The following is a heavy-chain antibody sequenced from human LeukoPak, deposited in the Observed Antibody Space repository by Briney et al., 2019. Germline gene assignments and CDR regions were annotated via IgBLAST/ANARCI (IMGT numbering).Heavy chain of an antibody. D-gene: IGHD3-10*01. CDR3: ARFETYYYGSGAVGYFDY. J-gene: IGHJ4*02. V-gene: IGHV1-2*02. CDR2: INPNSGGT. Sequence: ASVKVSCKASGYTFTGYYMHWVRQAPGQGLEWMGWINPNSGGTNYAQKFQGRVTMTRDTSISTAYMELSRLRSDDTAVYYCARFETYYYGSGAVGYFDYWGQGTLVTVSS. CDR1: GYTFTGYY.